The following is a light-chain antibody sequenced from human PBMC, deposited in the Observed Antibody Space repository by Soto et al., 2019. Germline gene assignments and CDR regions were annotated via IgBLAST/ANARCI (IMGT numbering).Light chain of an antibody. CDR2: KAS. V-gene: IGKV1-5*03. CDR3: QHYNSYSEA. Sequence: DIQMTQSPSILSGSVGDRVTITCRASQTIRSWLAWYQQKPGKAPKLLIYKASTLKSGVPSRFSGSGSGTEFTLTISSLQPDDFATYYCQHYNSYSEAFGQGTKVDIK. CDR1: QTIRSW. J-gene: IGKJ1*01.